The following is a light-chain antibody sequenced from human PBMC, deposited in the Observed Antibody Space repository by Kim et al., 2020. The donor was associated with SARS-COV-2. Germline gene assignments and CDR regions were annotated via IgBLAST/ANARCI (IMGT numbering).Light chain of an antibody. CDR1: QGISNY. J-gene: IGKJ1*01. Sequence: ASVGDRLTITCRASQGISNYLAWYQQKPGKVPMLLIFAASALQSGVPSRFSVSGSGTDFTLTISSLQPEDVATYYCQKYNGAPWTFGQGTKVDIK. CDR3: QKYNGAPWT. CDR2: AAS. V-gene: IGKV1-27*01.